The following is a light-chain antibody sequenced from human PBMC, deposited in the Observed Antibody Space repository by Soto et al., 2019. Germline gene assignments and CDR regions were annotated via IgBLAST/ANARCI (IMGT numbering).Light chain of an antibody. J-gene: IGKJ1*01. CDR1: QSVSSSY. CDR2: GAS. Sequence: EIVLTQSPGTLSLSPGERATLSCRASQSVSSSYLAWYQQIPGQAPRLFIYGASSRATGIPDRFSGSGSGTDLTLTISRLEPEDFAVYYCQQYGSSRTFGQGTKVDIK. CDR3: QQYGSSRT. V-gene: IGKV3-20*01.